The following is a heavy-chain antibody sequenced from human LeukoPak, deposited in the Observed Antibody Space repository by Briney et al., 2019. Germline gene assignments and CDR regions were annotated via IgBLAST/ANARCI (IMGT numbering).Heavy chain of an antibody. V-gene: IGHV3-48*03. Sequence: GGSLRLSCAASGSTFSSYEMNWVRQAPGKGLEWVSYISSSGSSIYYADSVKGRFTISRDNAKNSLYLQMNSLRAEDTAVYYCAREIKEKAAAGTEGYYYYYMDVWGKGTTVTVSS. D-gene: IGHD6-13*01. J-gene: IGHJ6*03. CDR2: ISSSGSSI. CDR1: GSTFSSYE. CDR3: AREIKEKAAAGTEGYYYYYMDV.